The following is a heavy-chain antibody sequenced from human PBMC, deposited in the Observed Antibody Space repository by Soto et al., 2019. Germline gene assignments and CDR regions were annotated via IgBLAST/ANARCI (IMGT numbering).Heavy chain of an antibody. V-gene: IGHV1-69*01. D-gene: IGHD5-12*01. CDR1: GGTFSSYA. J-gene: IGHJ5*02. Sequence: QVPLVQSGAEVKKPGSSVKVSCKASGGTFSSYAISWVRQAPAQGLEWMGGIIPIFGTANYAQKFQGRVTITADESTSTAYMELSSLRSEDTAVYYCARDLGGIVATIGRKWFDPWGQGTLVTVSS. CDR2: IIPIFGTA. CDR3: ARDLGGIVATIGRKWFDP.